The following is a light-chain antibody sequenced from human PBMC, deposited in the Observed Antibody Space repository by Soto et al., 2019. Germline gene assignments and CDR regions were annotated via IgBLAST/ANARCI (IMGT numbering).Light chain of an antibody. Sequence: EIVLTQSPGTLSLSPGERAIIACRASESVRSNYLAWYQHKPGQPPRLLMFEASSRATGIPDRFSGSGSGTDFTLTISRLQPEDFAVYYRQQYGSPLFTFGPGTKLEIK. V-gene: IGKV3-20*01. CDR2: EAS. CDR1: ESVRSNY. CDR3: QQYGSPLFT. J-gene: IGKJ3*01.